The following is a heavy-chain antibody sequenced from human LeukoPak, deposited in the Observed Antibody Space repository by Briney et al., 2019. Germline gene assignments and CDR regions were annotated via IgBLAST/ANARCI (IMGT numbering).Heavy chain of an antibody. J-gene: IGHJ6*02. V-gene: IGHV1-69*13. Sequence: SVKVSCKASGGTFSSYAISWVRQAPGQGLEWMGGIIPIFGTANYARKFQGRVTITADESTSTAYMELSSLRSEDTAVYYCARVNYCSSTSCLLRRPFGMDVWGQGTTATVSS. CDR2: IIPIFGTA. CDR1: GGTFSSYA. CDR3: ARVNYCSSTSCLLRRPFGMDV. D-gene: IGHD2-2*01.